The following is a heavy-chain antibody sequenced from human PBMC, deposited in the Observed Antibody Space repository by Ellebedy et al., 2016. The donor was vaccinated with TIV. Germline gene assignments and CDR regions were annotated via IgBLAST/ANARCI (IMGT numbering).Heavy chain of an antibody. CDR1: GFTFSNYA. V-gene: IGHV3-23*01. Sequence: PGGSLRLSCAASGFTFSNYAMSWVRQAPGKGREWVSAGSGSGFSPYFADTVKGRFTISRDNSKNTLFLQMNSLRAEDTAVYYCAKGDAIRYFDWFTSWGQGTLVTVSS. D-gene: IGHD3-9*01. J-gene: IGHJ5*02. CDR2: GSGSGFSP. CDR3: AKGDAIRYFDWFTS.